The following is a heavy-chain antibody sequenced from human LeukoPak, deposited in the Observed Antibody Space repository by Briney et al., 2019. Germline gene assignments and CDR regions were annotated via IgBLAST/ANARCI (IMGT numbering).Heavy chain of an antibody. CDR3: ASRGYSSSLGLGGYYYYYMDV. D-gene: IGHD6-6*01. V-gene: IGHV4-30-4*08. CDR2: IYYSGST. J-gene: IGHJ6*03. CDR1: GGSISSGDYY. Sequence: NPSETLSLTCTVSGGSISSGDYYWSWIRQPPGKGLEWIGYIYYSGSTYYNPSLKSRVTISVDTSKNQFSPKLSSVTAADTAVYYCASRGYSSSLGLGGYYYYYMDVWGKGTTVTVSS.